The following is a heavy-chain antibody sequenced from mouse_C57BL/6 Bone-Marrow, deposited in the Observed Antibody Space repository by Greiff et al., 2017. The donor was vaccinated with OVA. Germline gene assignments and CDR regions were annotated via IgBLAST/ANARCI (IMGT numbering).Heavy chain of an antibody. CDR3: ARSGTTVLANAMDY. J-gene: IGHJ4*01. V-gene: IGHV1-82*01. CDR2: IYPGDGDT. Sequence: VKLQESGPELVKPGASVKISCKASGYAFSSSWMNWVKQRPGKGLEWIGRIYPGDGDTNYNGKFKGKATLTADKSSSTAYMQLSSLTSEDSAVYFCARSGTTVLANAMDYWGQGTSVTVSS. D-gene: IGHD1-1*01. CDR1: GYAFSSSW.